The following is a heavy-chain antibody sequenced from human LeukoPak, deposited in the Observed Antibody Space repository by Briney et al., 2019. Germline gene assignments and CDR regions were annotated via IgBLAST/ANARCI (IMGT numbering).Heavy chain of an antibody. V-gene: IGHV3-23*01. CDR3: ARDIFWDGDLPGLEYYFDY. Sequence: GGSLRLSCAASGFTFSTYAMNWVRQAPGKGLEWVSAISGSGGSTYYADSVKGRFTISRDNSKNTLYLQMNSLRAEDTAVYYCARDIFWDGDLPGLEYYFDYWGQGTLVTVSS. D-gene: IGHD4-17*01. CDR2: ISGSGGST. CDR1: GFTFSTYA. J-gene: IGHJ4*02.